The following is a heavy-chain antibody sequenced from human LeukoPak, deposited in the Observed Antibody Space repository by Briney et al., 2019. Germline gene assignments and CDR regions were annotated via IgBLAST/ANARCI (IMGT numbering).Heavy chain of an antibody. CDR2: INPYSGGT. CDR1: GYTFTGYY. D-gene: IGHD6-13*01. Sequence: ASVKVSCKASGYTFTGYYMHWVRQAPGQGLEWMGWINPYSGGTNYAQKFQGWVTMTRDTSISTAYMELSRLRSDDTAVYYCASSSSSWYGLSFDYWGQGTLVTVSS. J-gene: IGHJ4*02. V-gene: IGHV1-2*04. CDR3: ASSSSSWYGLSFDY.